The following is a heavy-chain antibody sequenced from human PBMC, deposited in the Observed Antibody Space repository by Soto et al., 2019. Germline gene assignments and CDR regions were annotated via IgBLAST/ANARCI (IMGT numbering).Heavy chain of an antibody. J-gene: IGHJ4*01. CDR3: ATGRYYYDSSGYRPDFDY. CDR2: ISAYNGNT. V-gene: IGHV1-18*01. D-gene: IGHD3-22*01. CDR1: GYTFTSYG. Sequence: ASVKVSCKASGYTFTSYGISWVRQAPGQGLEWMGWISAYNGNTNYAQKLQGRVTITTDASTSTAYMELSSLRSEDTAVYYCATGRYYYDSSGYRPDFDYWG.